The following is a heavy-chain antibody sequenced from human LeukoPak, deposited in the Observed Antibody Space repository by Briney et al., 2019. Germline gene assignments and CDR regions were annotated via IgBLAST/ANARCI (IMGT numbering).Heavy chain of an antibody. CDR1: GYSFTSYW. D-gene: IGHD3-10*01. J-gene: IGHJ4*02. CDR3: ARVPRRGYYYGSWSYYYFDY. V-gene: IGHV5-51*01. CDR2: IYPGDSDT. Sequence: RGESLKISCKGSGYSFTSYWFGWVRQMPGKGLEWMGIIYPGDSDTRYSPSFQGQVTISADKSISTAYLQWSSLKASDTAMYYCARVPRRGYYYGSWSYYYFDYWGQGTLVTVSS.